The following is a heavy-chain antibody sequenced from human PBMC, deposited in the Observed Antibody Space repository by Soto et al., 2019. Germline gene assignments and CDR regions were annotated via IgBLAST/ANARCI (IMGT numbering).Heavy chain of an antibody. D-gene: IGHD3-16*01. V-gene: IGHV4-30-4*01. CDR1: GGSISRGYNY. CDR3: ASRIYDYVWGSYFDT. J-gene: IGHJ4*02. Sequence: SETLTLTCNVSGGSISRGYNYWSWVRRPPGKGLDWIVHIYYVGTAYANPSLKSLITISVDTSKSQFSLNLRSVTAADTATYFCASRIYDYVWGSYFDTWGQGTLVTVSS. CDR2: IYYVGTA.